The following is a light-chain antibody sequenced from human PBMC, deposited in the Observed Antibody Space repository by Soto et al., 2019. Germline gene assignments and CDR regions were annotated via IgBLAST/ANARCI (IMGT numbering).Light chain of an antibody. CDR3: QHCNDWRWT. CDR2: AAS. CDR1: QSISTK. J-gene: IGKJ1*01. V-gene: IGKV3-15*01. Sequence: EIVMTQSPATLSVSPGEGATLSCRASQSISTKLAWYQQKPGQAPRLLIYAASTRATGVPARFSGSGSGTEFTLTISSLQSEDFAVYYCQHCNDWRWTFGQGTKVEIK.